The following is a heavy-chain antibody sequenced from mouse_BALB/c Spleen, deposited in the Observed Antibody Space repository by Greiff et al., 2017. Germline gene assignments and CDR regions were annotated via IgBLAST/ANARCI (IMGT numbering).Heavy chain of an antibody. CDR2: IDPENGNT. CDR1: GFNIKDYY. Sequence: EVQLQQSGAELVRPGALVKLSCKASGFNIKDYYMHWVKQRPEQGLEWIGWIDPENGNTIYDPKFQGKASITADTSSNTAYLQLSSLTSEDTAVYYCAIGLRGAMDYWGQGTSVTVSS. V-gene: IGHV14-1*02. D-gene: IGHD2-2*01. J-gene: IGHJ4*01. CDR3: AIGLRGAMDY.